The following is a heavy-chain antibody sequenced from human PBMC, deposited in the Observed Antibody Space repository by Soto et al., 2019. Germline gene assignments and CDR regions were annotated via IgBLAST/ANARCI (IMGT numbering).Heavy chain of an antibody. J-gene: IGHJ5*02. D-gene: IGHD2-21*02. V-gene: IGHV1-69*02. CDR3: ARVIPAYCRGDCYSNWFDP. CDR2: IIPILGIA. Sequence: QVQLVQSGAEVKKPGSSVKVSCKASGGTFSSYTISWVRQAPGQGLEWMGRIIPILGIANSAQKFQGRVTITEDKSTSTAYMELSSLRSEDTAVYYCARVIPAYCRGDCYSNWFDPWGQGTLVTVSS. CDR1: GGTFSSYT.